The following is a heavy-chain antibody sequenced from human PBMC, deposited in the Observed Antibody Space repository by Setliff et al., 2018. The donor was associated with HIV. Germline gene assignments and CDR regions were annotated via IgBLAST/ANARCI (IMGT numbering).Heavy chain of an antibody. CDR2: ISGSTGST. CDR3: AKGRAGYSFDY. V-gene: IGHV3-23*01. Sequence: PGGSLRLSCAASGFTLGSYAMSWVRQAPGKGLEWVSAISGSTGSTYYADSVKGRFTISRDNSKNTLYLQMNSLRAEDTAVYYCAKGRAGYSFDYWGQGTLVTVS. D-gene: IGHD6-13*01. J-gene: IGHJ4*02. CDR1: GFTLGSYA.